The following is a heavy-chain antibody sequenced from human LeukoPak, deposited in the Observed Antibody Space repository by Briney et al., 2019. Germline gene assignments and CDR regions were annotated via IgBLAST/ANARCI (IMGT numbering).Heavy chain of an antibody. V-gene: IGHV1-69*13. CDR3: ARDPTSSVVAP. Sequence: GASVKVSCKASGYTFTSYYMHWVRQAPGQGLEWMGGIIPIFGTANYAQKFQGRVTITADESTSTAYMELSSLRSEDTAVYYCARDPTSSVVAPWGQGTLVTVSS. D-gene: IGHD5-12*01. J-gene: IGHJ5*02. CDR1: GYTFTSYY. CDR2: IIPIFGTA.